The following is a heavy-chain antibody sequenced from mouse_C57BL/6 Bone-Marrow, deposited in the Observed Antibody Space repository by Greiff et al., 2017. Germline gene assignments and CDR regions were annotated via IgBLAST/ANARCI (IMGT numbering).Heavy chain of an antibody. CDR2: ISSGGSYT. CDR3: SRRVYYDYDGFAY. D-gene: IGHD2-4*01. J-gene: IGHJ3*01. V-gene: IGHV5-6*01. Sequence: EVQVVESGGDLVKPGGSLKLSCAASGFTFSSYGMSWVRQTPDKRLEWVATISSGGSYTYYPDSVKGRFTISSDNAKNTLYLQMSSLKSEDTAMYYWSRRVYYDYDGFAYWGQGTLVTVSA. CDR1: GFTFSSYG.